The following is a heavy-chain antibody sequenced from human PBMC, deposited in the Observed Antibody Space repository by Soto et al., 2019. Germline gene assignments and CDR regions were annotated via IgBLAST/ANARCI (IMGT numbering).Heavy chain of an antibody. CDR2: MNPNSGNT. V-gene: IGHV1-8*01. J-gene: IGHJ3*02. CDR3: ATDYDYGDYGAFDI. CDR1: GYTFTSYD. D-gene: IGHD4-17*01. Sequence: QVPLVQSGAEVKKPGASVKVSCKASGYTFTSYDINWVRQATGQGLEWMGWMNPNSGNTGYAQKFQGRVTMTRNTSISTAYMELSSLRSEDTAVYYCATDYDYGDYGAFDIWGQGTMVTVSS.